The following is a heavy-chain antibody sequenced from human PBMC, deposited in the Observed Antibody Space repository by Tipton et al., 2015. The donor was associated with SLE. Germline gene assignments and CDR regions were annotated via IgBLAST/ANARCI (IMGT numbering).Heavy chain of an antibody. Sequence: TLSLTCTVSGGSISSHYWSWIRQPPGKGLEWIGYIYYSGSTHYNPSLKSRVTISVDTSKNQFSLKLSSVTAADTAVYYCARRRGQQLVRGWYFDLWGRGTLVTVSS. CDR2: IYYSGST. CDR3: ARRRGQQLVRGWYFDL. J-gene: IGHJ2*01. V-gene: IGHV4-59*11. CDR1: GGSISSHY. D-gene: IGHD6-13*01.